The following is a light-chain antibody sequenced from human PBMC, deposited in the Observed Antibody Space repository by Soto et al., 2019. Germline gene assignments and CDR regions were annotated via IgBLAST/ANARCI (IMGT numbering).Light chain of an antibody. V-gene: IGLV2-14*01. CDR3: SSYTSSSTVV. J-gene: IGLJ3*02. Sequence: QSVLTQPASVSGSPGQAITISCTGSSNDVGGFNYVSWYQQHPGKAPKLMIYEVRNRPSGVSSRFSGSKSGNTASLTISGLQAEDEADYYCSSYTSSSTVVFGGGTKLTVL. CDR1: SNDVGGFNY. CDR2: EVR.